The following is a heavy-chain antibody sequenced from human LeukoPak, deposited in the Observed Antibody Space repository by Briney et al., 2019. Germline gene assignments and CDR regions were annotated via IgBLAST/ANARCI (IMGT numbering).Heavy chain of an antibody. Sequence: PSETLSLTCTVSGGSISSSSYYWGWIRQPPGKGLEWVSVIYSGGSTYYADSVKGRFTISRDNSKNTLYLQMNRLRAEDTAVYYCARMRGDYYDSSGPDAFDIWGQGTMVTVSS. CDR3: ARMRGDYYDSSGPDAFDI. J-gene: IGHJ3*02. V-gene: IGHV3-53*01. CDR2: IYSGGST. CDR1: GGSISSSSYY. D-gene: IGHD3-22*01.